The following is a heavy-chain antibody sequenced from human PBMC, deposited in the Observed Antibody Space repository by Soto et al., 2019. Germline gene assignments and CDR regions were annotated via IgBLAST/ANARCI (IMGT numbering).Heavy chain of an antibody. J-gene: IGHJ4*02. CDR2: IYYSGST. D-gene: IGHD2-8*01. CDR3: ARILMNHYRLDY. Sequence: PSETLSLTFTVSGASINSGDYYWSWIRQPPGKGLEWIGHIYYSGSTYYNPSLKSRAGISVDSSKSQVSLKLTSVTAADTAVYSCARILMNHYRLDYWGQGALVTVSS. V-gene: IGHV4-30-4*01. CDR1: GASINSGDYY.